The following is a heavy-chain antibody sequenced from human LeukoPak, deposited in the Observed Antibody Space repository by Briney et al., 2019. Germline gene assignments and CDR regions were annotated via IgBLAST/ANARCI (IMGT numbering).Heavy chain of an antibody. D-gene: IGHD4-17*01. CDR2: IRFDESDK. J-gene: IGHJ4*02. V-gene: IGHV3-30*02. Sequence: GGSLRLSCAASGFTFTSYGMHWVRQAPGKGLEWVAHIRFDESDKYYADSVKGRFTISRDNAKNSLYLQMNSLRAEDTAVYYCAVTTVGFALDYWGQGTLVTVSS. CDR3: AVTTVGFALDY. CDR1: GFTFTSYG.